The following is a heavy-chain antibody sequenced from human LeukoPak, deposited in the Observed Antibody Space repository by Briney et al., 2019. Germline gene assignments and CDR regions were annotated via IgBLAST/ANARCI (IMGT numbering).Heavy chain of an antibody. D-gene: IGHD3-10*01. J-gene: IGHJ4*02. CDR3: AKGWFGELLSVDY. CDR2: ISGSGGST. CDR1: GFTFSSYG. V-gene: IGHV3-23*01. Sequence: GGSLRLSCAASGFTFSSYGMHWVRQAPGKGLEWVSAISGSGGSTYYADSVKGRFTISRDNSKNTLYLQMNSLRAEDTAVYYCAKGWFGELLSVDYWGQGTLVTVSS.